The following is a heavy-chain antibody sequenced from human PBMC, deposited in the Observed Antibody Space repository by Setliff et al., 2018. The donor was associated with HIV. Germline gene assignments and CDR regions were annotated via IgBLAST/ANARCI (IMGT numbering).Heavy chain of an antibody. CDR1: GFTFSTYS. CDR2: ISSSSSTT. V-gene: IGHV3-48*01. D-gene: IGHD3-10*01. CDR3: ASFDSHRGEKRAWNSGSYYKSRYFFDS. J-gene: IGHJ4*01. Sequence: GGSLRLSCAASGFTFSTYSMNWVRQAPGKGLEWVSYISSSSSTTYYADSVKGRFTISRDNAKNSLYLQMNSLRAEDIAVYYCASFDSHRGEKRAWNSGSYYKSRYFFDSWGQGTLVTVSS.